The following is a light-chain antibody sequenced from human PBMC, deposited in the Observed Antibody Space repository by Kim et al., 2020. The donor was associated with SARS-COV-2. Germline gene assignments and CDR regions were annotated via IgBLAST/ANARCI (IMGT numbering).Light chain of an antibody. CDR1: ESVASPY. CDR2: AGS. CDR3: QQYGSTPQT. Sequence: ETVLTQPPGTLSLSPGERATLSCRASESVASPYLAWYQQKPGLAPRLVIEAGSNRATGIPDRFSGSGSGTDFTLTINGLEPEDFAVYFCQQYGSTPQTFGQGTKVDIK. J-gene: IGKJ1*01. V-gene: IGKV3-20*01.